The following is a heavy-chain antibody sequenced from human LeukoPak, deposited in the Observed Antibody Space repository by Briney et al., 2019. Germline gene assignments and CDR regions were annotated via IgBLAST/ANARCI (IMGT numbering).Heavy chain of an antibody. CDR3: AAAAWGDRGDY. V-gene: IGHV3-30*03. CDR2: ISYDGSNK. J-gene: IGHJ4*02. Sequence: GGSLRLSCAASGFTFSSYGMHWVRQAPGKGLEWVAVISYDGSNKYYADSMKGRFTISRDNSKNTLYLQMNSLRAEDTAVYYCAAAAWGDRGDYWGQGTLVTVSS. CDR1: GFTFSSYG. D-gene: IGHD2-21*02.